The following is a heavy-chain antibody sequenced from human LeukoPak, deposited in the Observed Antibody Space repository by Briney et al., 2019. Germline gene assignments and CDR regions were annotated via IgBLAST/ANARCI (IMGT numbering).Heavy chain of an antibody. D-gene: IGHD3-22*01. CDR3: ARDYTDYYDSSGSYWYFDL. V-gene: IGHV4-4*02. J-gene: IGHJ2*01. CDR1: GGFVSSSNW. Sequence: SETVSLTCAVSGGFVSSSNWWSRARQPPGKGLGWIGEIYHSGSTKYNLSLRSRVTISVDKSKNQFSLKVSSVSAADTAVYYCARDYTDYYDSSGSYWYFDLWGRGTLVTVSS. CDR2: IYHSGST.